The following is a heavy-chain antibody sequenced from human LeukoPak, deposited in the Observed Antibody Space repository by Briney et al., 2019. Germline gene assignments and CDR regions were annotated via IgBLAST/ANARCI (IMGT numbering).Heavy chain of an antibody. J-gene: IGHJ4*02. CDR3: ARGAHYYYDSSGYSYGDDY. D-gene: IGHD3-22*01. Sequence: PGGSLRLSCAASGFTFSSYGMHWVRQAPGKGLEWMAFIRYDGSNKYYADSVKGRFTISRDNAKNSLYLQMNSLRAEDTAVYYCARGAHYYYDSSGYSYGDDYWGQGTLVTVSS. CDR1: GFTFSSYG. CDR2: IRYDGSNK. V-gene: IGHV3-30*02.